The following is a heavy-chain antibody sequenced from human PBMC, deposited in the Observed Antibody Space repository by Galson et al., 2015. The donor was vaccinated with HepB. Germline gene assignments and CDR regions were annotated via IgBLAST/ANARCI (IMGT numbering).Heavy chain of an antibody. V-gene: IGHV4-34*01. CDR3: ARVWQQLVRGWFDP. CDR2: INHSGST. D-gene: IGHD6-13*01. CDR1: GGSFSGYY. J-gene: IGHJ5*02. Sequence: ETLSLTCAVYGGSFSGYYWSWIRQPPGKGLEWIGEINHSGSTNYNPSLKSRVTISVDTSKNQFSLKLSSVTAADTAVYYCARVWQQLVRGWFDPWGQGTLVTVSS.